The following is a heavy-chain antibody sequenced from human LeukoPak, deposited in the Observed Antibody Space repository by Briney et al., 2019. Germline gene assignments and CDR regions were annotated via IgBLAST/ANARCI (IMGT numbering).Heavy chain of an antibody. J-gene: IGHJ6*02. V-gene: IGHV3-66*01. CDR1: GFTVSSNY. CDR2: IYSGGST. Sequence: LGGSLRLSCAASGFTVSSNYMSWVRQAPGKGLEWVSVIYSGGSTYYADSVRGRFTISRDNSKNTLYLQMNSLRAEDTAVYYCARDPENLYGMDVWGQGTTVTVSS. D-gene: IGHD1-14*01. CDR3: ARDPENLYGMDV.